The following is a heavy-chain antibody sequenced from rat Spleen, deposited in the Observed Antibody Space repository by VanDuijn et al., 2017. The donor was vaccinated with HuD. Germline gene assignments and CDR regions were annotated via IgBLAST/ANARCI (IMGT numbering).Heavy chain of an antibody. CDR1: GFTFNDYY. J-gene: IGHJ2*01. CDR2: IHYEGSST. CDR3: ARRHYGYTDYFDF. V-gene: IGHV5-22*01. D-gene: IGHD1-9*01. Sequence: EVQLVESGGGLVQPGGSMNLSCAASGFTFNDYYMAWVRQAPKKGLEWVASIHYEGSSTYYGDSVKGRFTISRDNAKITLYLQMNSLRSEDTATYYCARRHYGYTDYFDFWGQGVMVTVSP.